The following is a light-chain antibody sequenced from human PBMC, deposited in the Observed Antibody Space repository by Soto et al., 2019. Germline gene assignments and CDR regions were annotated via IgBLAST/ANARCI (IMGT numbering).Light chain of an antibody. Sequence: QSVLTQPPSVSGTPGQRVTISCSGSSSNLGTNTVNWYQQLPGTAPKVLIYSNNQRPSGVPDRFSGSKSGTSASLAITGLQAEDEADYYCQSYDSSLSGWVFGGGTKLTVL. CDR3: QSYDSSLSGWV. CDR1: SSNLGTNT. V-gene: IGLV1-44*01. J-gene: IGLJ3*02. CDR2: SNN.